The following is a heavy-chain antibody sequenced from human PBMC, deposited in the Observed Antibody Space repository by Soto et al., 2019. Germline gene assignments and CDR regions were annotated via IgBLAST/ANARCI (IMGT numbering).Heavy chain of an antibody. D-gene: IGHD3-3*01. CDR2: IKSKTDGGTT. CDR3: TTDPSQLAIFGG. Sequence: EVQLVESGGGLVKPGGSLRLSCAASGFTFSNAWMSWVRQAPGKALEWVGRIKSKTDGGTTDYAAPVKGRFTISRDDSKNTLYLQITSLKPEDTAVYYCTTDPSQLAIFGGWGQGTLVTVSS. CDR1: GFTFSNAW. J-gene: IGHJ4*02. V-gene: IGHV3-15*01.